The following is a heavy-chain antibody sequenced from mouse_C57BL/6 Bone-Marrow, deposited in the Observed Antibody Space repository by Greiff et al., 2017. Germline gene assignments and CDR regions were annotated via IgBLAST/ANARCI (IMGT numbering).Heavy chain of an antibody. J-gene: IGHJ3*01. CDR2: IWRGGST. Sequence: VQLQQSGPGLVQPSQSLSITCTVSGFSLTSYGVHWVRQSPGKGLEWLGVIWRGGSTDYNAAFISRLSISKDNSKSHVFFKMNSLQADDTAIYYCAGRRGFAYWGQGTLVTVSA. CDR3: AGRRGFAY. CDR1: GFSLTSYG. V-gene: IGHV2-2*01.